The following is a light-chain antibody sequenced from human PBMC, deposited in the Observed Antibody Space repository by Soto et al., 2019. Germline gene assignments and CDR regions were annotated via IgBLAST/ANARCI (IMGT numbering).Light chain of an antibody. CDR3: QQGYSTPRT. V-gene: IGKV1-39*01. CDR2: AAS. Sequence: DIQMTQSPSSLSASVGDRVTITCRASQSISNYLNWYQQKPGKAPQLLIFAASSLQSGVPSRFSGSGSGTDFTLTISSLQPEDFATYYCQQGYSTPRTFGQGTKLEI. J-gene: IGKJ2*01. CDR1: QSISNY.